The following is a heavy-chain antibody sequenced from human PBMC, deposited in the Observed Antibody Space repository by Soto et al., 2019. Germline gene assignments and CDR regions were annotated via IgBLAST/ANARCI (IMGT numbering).Heavy chain of an antibody. Sequence: EVQLVESGGGLVQPGEALRLACAASGFSIRKYWMHWVRQAPGKGPVWVPYISGDVTTTDYAGSVKGRFTISRDNAKNTLFLQMDSLRVEDTAIYFCAIQDCTNDVCLEAAVTVGGALEYWGRGAQVTVSS. CDR2: ISGDVTTT. V-gene: IGHV3-74*01. CDR1: GFSIRKYW. D-gene: IGHD2-8*01. J-gene: IGHJ4*02. CDR3: AIQDCTNDVCLEAAVTVGGALEY.